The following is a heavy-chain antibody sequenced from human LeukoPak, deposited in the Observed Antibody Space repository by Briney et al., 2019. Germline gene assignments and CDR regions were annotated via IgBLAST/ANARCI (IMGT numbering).Heavy chain of an antibody. J-gene: IGHJ4*02. Sequence: SETLSLTCTVSGGSISSYYWSWILQPPGKGLGGIGYIYYSGSTNYTPSLKSRVTISVDTSKNQFSLKLSSVPAADTAVYYCARGPYYYDSSGDWGQGTLVTVSS. V-gene: IGHV4-59*01. CDR1: GGSISSYY. CDR2: IYYSGST. D-gene: IGHD3-22*01. CDR3: ARGPYYYDSSGD.